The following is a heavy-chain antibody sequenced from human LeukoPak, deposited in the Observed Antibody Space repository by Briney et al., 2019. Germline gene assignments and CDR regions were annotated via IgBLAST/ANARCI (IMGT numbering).Heavy chain of an antibody. CDR3: ARGYDFWSGYPLDP. J-gene: IGHJ5*02. CDR1: GYSVSSGYY. CDR2: IYYSGST. D-gene: IGHD3-3*01. Sequence: SETLSLTCAVSGYSVSSGYYWGWIRQPPGKGLEWIGSIYYSGSTYYNPSLKSRVTISVDTSKNQFSLKLSSVTAADTAVYYCARGYDFWSGYPLDPWGQGTLVTVSS. V-gene: IGHV4-38-2*01.